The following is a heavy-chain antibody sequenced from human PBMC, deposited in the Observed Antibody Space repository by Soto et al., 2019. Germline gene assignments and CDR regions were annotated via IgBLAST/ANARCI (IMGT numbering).Heavy chain of an antibody. Sequence: ASVKDSCKSSGYPFNTYYLHWVRQSPGQGLEWMGMIHPSGGGSTYAQKFLGRVTMTMDSSTSTVFMELTSLRSADTAVYYCARGGHIAVVTDSFDSWGQGTLVTVSS. CDR1: GYPFNTYY. V-gene: IGHV1-46*02. CDR2: IHPSGGGS. D-gene: IGHD2-21*02. CDR3: ARGGHIAVVTDSFDS. J-gene: IGHJ4*02.